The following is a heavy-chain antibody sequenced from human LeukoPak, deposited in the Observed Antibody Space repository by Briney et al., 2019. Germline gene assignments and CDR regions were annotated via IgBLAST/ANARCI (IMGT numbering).Heavy chain of an antibody. CDR3: ARDLKQWPSAWFQH. CDR2: ISAYNGNT. Sequence: ASVKVSCKASGYTFTSYGISWVRQAPGQGLEWMGWISAYNGNTNYAQKLQGRVTMTTDTSTSTAYMELRSLRSGDTAVYYCARDLKQWPSAWFQHWGQGTLVTVSS. V-gene: IGHV1-18*01. J-gene: IGHJ1*01. D-gene: IGHD6-19*01. CDR1: GYTFTSYG.